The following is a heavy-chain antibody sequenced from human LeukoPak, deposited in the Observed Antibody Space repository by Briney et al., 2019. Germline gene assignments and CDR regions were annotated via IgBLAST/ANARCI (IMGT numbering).Heavy chain of an antibody. D-gene: IGHD5-12*01. Sequence: SSETLSLTCTVSGGSISSSSYYWDWIRQPPGKGLEWIGSIYYSGITYYNPSLKSRVTISVDTSKNQFSLKLSSVTAADTAVYYCANRPSGYRYMDVWGKGTTVTVSS. CDR3: ANRPSGYRYMDV. CDR1: GGSISSSSYY. CDR2: IYYSGIT. J-gene: IGHJ6*03. V-gene: IGHV4-39*07.